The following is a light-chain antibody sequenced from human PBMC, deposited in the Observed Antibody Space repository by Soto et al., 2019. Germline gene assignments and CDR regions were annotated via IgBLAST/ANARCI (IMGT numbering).Light chain of an antibody. CDR3: LLSYSGAWV. J-gene: IGLJ3*02. Sequence: QAVVTQEPSLTVSPGGTVTLTCGSSTGAVTSGHYPYWFQQKPGQAPRTLIYDTNNKHSWTPAHFSGSLLGGKAALTLSGAQPEDEAEYYCLLSYSGAWVFGGGTKLTVL. CDR1: TGAVTSGHY. V-gene: IGLV7-46*01. CDR2: DTN.